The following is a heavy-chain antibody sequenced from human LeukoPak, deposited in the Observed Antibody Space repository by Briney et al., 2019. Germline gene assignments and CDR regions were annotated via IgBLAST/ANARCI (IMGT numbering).Heavy chain of an antibody. V-gene: IGHV3-23*01. Sequence: GGSLRLSCAASGFTFNNYAMSWVRQAPGKGLEWVSAISGSGGSTYYADSVKGRFTISRDNSKNTLYLQMNSLRAEDTAVYYCAKCGEDYGNHYFDYWGQGTLVTVSS. J-gene: IGHJ4*02. CDR1: GFTFNNYA. CDR3: AKCGEDYGNHYFDY. CDR2: ISGSGGST. D-gene: IGHD4-11*01.